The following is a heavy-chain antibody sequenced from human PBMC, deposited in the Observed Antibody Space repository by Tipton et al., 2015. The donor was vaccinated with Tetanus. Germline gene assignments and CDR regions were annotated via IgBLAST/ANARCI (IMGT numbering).Heavy chain of an antibody. Sequence: SLRLSCAASGFTFDDYAMRWVRQAPGKGLEWVSGISWNSGSIGYADSVKGRFTISRDNAKNSLYLQMNSLRAEDTALYYCAKDIRVGATSSGFDYWGQGTLVTVSS. J-gene: IGHJ4*02. V-gene: IGHV3-9*01. D-gene: IGHD1-26*01. CDR1: GFTFDDYA. CDR2: ISWNSGSI. CDR3: AKDIRVGATSSGFDY.